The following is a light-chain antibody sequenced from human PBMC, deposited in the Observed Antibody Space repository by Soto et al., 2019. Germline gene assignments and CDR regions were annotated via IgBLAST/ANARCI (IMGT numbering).Light chain of an antibody. CDR2: GAS. J-gene: IGKJ5*01. CDR1: QSISSSF. CDR3: QQYDNSPIT. Sequence: ELLLRQSPGILSLSPGERASLSCGASQSISSSFLAWYQQKPGQAPRLLIYGASSRATGIPDRFSGTGSETDFTLTISRLEPEDFAVYYCQQYDNSPITFGQGTRLEI. V-gene: IGKV3-20*01.